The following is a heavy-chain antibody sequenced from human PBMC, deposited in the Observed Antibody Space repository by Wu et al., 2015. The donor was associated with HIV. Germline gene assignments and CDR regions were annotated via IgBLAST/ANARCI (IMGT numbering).Heavy chain of an antibody. CDR3: ARGRFETSGFYVYDS. V-gene: IGHV1-2*02. CDR2: IGPRKGDT. Sequence: QVQLVQSGAEMKKPGTSVNISCQTSGYTFTNNYLHWIRQIHGQGLEWMGCIGPRKGDTIYAQKFGGRISLTRDISVHTAYLELSRLTSGDTAIYYCARGRFETSGFYVYDSWGQGSLVTVSS. D-gene: IGHD3-22*01. J-gene: IGHJ4*02. CDR1: GYTFTNNY.